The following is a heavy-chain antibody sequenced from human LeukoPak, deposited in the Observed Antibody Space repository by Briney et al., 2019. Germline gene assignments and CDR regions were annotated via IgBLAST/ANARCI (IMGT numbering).Heavy chain of an antibody. CDR3: ARDSGTTGEVKFDP. Sequence: SETLSLTCTVSGGSIRSYYWSWIRQPPGKGLEWIGYIYYSGSTNYNPSLKSRVTISVDTSKNQFSLKLSSVTAADTAVYYCARDSGTTGEVKFDPWGQGTLVTVSS. V-gene: IGHV4-59*12. CDR2: IYYSGST. D-gene: IGHD3-10*01. J-gene: IGHJ5*02. CDR1: GGSIRSYY.